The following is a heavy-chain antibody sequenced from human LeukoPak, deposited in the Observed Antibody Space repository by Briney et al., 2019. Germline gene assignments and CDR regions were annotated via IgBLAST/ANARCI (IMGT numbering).Heavy chain of an antibody. V-gene: IGHV3-23*01. D-gene: IGHD2-2*01. CDR2: ISGSGGNT. CDR1: RFTFSGYT. CDR3: AKDLQYQLPSNYFDY. J-gene: IGHJ4*02. Sequence: GGSLRLSCAASRFTFSGYTMSWVRQAPGKGLEWVSTISGSGGNTSYADSVKGRFTISRDNSKNTLYLQMNSLRAEDTAVYYCAKDLQYQLPSNYFDYWGQGTLVTVSS.